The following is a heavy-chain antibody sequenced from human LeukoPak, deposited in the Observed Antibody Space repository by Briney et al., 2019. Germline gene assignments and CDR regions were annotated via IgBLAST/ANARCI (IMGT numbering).Heavy chain of an antibody. CDR2: IYYSGST. CDR3: ARGEYDSSGYYRDY. J-gene: IGHJ4*02. CDR1: GGSISSYY. D-gene: IGHD3-22*01. Sequence: SETLSLTCTVSGGSISSYYWSWLRQPPGKGLEWIGYIYYSGSTNYNPSLKSRVTISVDTSKNQFSLKLSSVTAADTAVYYCARGEYDSSGYYRDYWGQGTLVTVSS. V-gene: IGHV4-59*01.